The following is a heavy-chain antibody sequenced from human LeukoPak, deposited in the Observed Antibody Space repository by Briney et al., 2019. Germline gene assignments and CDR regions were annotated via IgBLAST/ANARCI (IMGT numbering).Heavy chain of an antibody. Sequence: PSETLSLTCTVSSGSISSYYWSWIRQPPGKGLEWIGYIYYSGSTNYNPSLKSRVTISVDTSKNQFSLKLSSVTAADTAVYYCASLGNYGDYHDYWGQGTLVTVSS. CDR2: IYYSGST. V-gene: IGHV4-59*01. CDR1: SGSISSYY. D-gene: IGHD4-17*01. CDR3: ASLGNYGDYHDY. J-gene: IGHJ4*02.